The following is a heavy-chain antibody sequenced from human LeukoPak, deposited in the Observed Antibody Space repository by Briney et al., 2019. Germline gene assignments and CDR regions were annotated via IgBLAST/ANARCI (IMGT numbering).Heavy chain of an antibody. Sequence: GGSLRLSCAASGFIFSSYGMHWVRQAPGKGLEWVAVISYDGSNKYYADSVKGRFTISRDNSKNTLYLQMNSLRAEDTAVYYCAKDKGHNWFDPWGQGTLVTVSS. J-gene: IGHJ5*02. CDR1: GFIFSSYG. CDR3: AKDKGHNWFDP. CDR2: ISYDGSNK. V-gene: IGHV3-30*18.